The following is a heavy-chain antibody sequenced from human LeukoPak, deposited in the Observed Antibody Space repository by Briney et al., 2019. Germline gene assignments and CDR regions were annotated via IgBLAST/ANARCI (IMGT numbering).Heavy chain of an antibody. V-gene: IGHV3-23*03. CDR2: IYKDGKI. D-gene: IGHD2-21*01. J-gene: IGHJ4*02. CDR1: GFTFSSSA. CDR3: ASRHCSGGDCYFAGADPFDH. Sequence: GGSLRLSCAASGFTFSSSAMSWVRQVPGKGLEWVSVIYKDGKIYYIDSVKGRFTISRDTSKNTLYLQMNSLRVEDTAVYYCASRHCSGGDCYFAGADPFDHWGQGSLVTVSS.